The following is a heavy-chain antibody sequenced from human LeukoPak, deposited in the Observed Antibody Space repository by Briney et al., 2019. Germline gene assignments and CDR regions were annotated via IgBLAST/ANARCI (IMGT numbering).Heavy chain of an antibody. CDR1: GFTFDDYA. V-gene: IGHV3-9*01. CDR2: ISWNSGSI. Sequence: SGGSLRLSCAASGFTFDDYAMHWVRQAPGKGLGWVSGISWNSGSIGYADSVKGRFTISRDNAKNSLYLQMNSLRAEDTALYYCAKSSSSSDYYYYYMDVWGKGTTVTVSS. J-gene: IGHJ6*03. CDR3: AKSSSSSDYYYYYMDV. D-gene: IGHD6-6*01.